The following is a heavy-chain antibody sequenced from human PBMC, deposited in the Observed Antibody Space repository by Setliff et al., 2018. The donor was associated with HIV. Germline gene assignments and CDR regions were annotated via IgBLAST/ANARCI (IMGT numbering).Heavy chain of an antibody. CDR3: AREATPRHSSGWVYFDY. Sequence: GGSLRLSCAASGFTFSSYTMNWVRQAPGKGLEWVSSISSSSYYIYYADSVKGRFTISRDNAKNSLYLQMNTLRVEDTAVYYCAREATPRHSSGWVYFDYWGQGMMVTVS. D-gene: IGHD6-19*01. CDR1: GFTFSSYT. J-gene: IGHJ4*02. V-gene: IGHV3-21*01. CDR2: ISSSSYYI.